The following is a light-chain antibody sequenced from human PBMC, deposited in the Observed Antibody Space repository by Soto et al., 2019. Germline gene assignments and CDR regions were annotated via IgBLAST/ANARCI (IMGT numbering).Light chain of an antibody. CDR1: SSNIGSNS. Sequence: QSVLTQPPSASGTPGQRVTISCSGSSSNIGSNSVDWYQQLPGAAPKLLIYSNSQRPSGVPDRISGSKSGTSASLAISGLQSEDEADYHCAAWDDSLSGWVFGGGTQLTVL. CDR2: SNS. CDR3: AAWDDSLSGWV. J-gene: IGLJ3*02. V-gene: IGLV1-44*01.